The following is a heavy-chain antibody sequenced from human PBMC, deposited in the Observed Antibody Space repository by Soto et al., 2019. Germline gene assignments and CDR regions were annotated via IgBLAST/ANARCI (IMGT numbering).Heavy chain of an antibody. CDR1: GFTFSDYY. D-gene: IGHD4-17*01. CDR3: ARDTTVTTLRRNYYYYGMDV. J-gene: IGHJ6*02. CDR2: ISSSSSYT. V-gene: IGHV3-11*06. Sequence: GGSLRLSCAASGFTFSDYYMGWIRQAPGKGLEWVSYISSSSSYTNYADSVKGRFTISRDNAKNSLYLQMNSLRAEDTAVYYCARDTTVTTLRRNYYYYGMDVWGQGTTVTVSS.